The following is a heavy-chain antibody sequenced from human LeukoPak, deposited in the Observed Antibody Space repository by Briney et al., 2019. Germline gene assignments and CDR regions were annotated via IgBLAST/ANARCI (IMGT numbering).Heavy chain of an antibody. CDR1: GFTVGTKY. D-gene: IGHD1-14*01. V-gene: IGHV3-53*01. J-gene: IGHJ6*04. CDR2: IYSGGNT. Sequence: GGSLRLSCAASGFTVGTKYMCWVRQAPGKGLEWISAIYSGGNTYYTNSVKGRFIISRDSSKNAMYLQMNGLTDEDTAVYYCARDPTGASVWGKGTTVTVSS. CDR3: ARDPTGASV.